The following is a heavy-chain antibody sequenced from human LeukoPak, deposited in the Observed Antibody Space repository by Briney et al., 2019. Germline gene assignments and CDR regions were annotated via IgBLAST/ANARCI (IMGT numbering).Heavy chain of an antibody. D-gene: IGHD3-10*01. V-gene: IGHV4-4*07. CDR3: ARDSGTTGEVKFDP. CDR1: GGSISSYY. CDR2: IYTSGTI. J-gene: IGHJ5*02. Sequence: SETLSLTCAVSGGSISSYYWSWIRQPAGTALEWIGRIYTSGTITYNPSLKSRVTMSVDTSKSQFSLKLSSVTAADTAVYYCARDSGTTGEVKFDPWGQGTLVTVSS.